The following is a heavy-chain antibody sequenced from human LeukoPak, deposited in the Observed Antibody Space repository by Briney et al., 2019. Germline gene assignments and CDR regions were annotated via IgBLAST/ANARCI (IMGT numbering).Heavy chain of an antibody. Sequence: XDDXAMHWVRQAPGKGLEWVSGISWNSGSIGYADSVKGRFTISRDNAKNSLYLQMNSLRAEDTALYYCAKDTDWGQGTLVTVSS. V-gene: IGHV3-9*01. CDR3: AKDTD. J-gene: IGHJ4*02. CDR2: ISWNSGSI. CDR1: XDDXA.